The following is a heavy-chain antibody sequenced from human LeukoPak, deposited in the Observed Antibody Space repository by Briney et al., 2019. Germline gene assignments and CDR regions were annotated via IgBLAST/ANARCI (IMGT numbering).Heavy chain of an antibody. Sequence: GASVKVSCKASGYTFTSYDVHWVRQATGQGLEWMGWLNPNSGNTGYAQKFQGRVTMTRNTSISTAYMELSSLRSEDTAVYYCAREQVFDAFDIWGQGTMVTVSS. V-gene: IGHV1-8*01. CDR2: LNPNSGNT. D-gene: IGHD1/OR15-1a*01. J-gene: IGHJ3*02. CDR3: AREQVFDAFDI. CDR1: GYTFTSYD.